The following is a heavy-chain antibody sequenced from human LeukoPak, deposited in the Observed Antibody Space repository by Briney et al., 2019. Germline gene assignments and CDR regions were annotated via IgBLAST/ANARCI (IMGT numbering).Heavy chain of an antibody. V-gene: IGHV4-38-2*02. D-gene: IGHD3-10*01. J-gene: IGHJ3*02. CDR3: ARGLYYYGSGSYYNARADAFDI. CDR2: IYHSGST. Sequence: SETLSLTCTVSGYSISSGDYWGWIRQPPGKGPEWIGSIYHSGSTYYNPSLESRISISVDTSKNQFSLKLSSVTAADTAVYYCARGLYYYGSGSYYNARADAFDIWGQGTMVTVSS. CDR1: GYSISSGDY.